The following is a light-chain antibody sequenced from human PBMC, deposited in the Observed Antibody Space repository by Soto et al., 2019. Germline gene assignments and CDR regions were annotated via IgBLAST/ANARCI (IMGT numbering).Light chain of an antibody. CDR3: QSYDSSLSAPYV. V-gene: IGLV1-40*01. CDR2: GNS. CDR1: SSNIVAGYD. J-gene: IGLJ1*01. Sequence: QSGMTQPPSVSWAPGQTVTFSCNGSSSNIVAGYDVHWYQQLPGTAPKLLIYGNSNRPSGVPDRFSGSKSGTSASLAITGLQAEDEADYYCQSYDSSLSAPYVFGTGTKVTVL.